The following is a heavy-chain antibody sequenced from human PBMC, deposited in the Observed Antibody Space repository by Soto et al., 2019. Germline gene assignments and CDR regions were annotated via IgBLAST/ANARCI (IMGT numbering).Heavy chain of an antibody. CDR1: GGSISSYY. V-gene: IGHV4-59*01. CDR2: IYYSGST. Sequence: PSETLSLTCTVSGGSISSYYWSWIRQPPGKGLEWIGYIYYSGSTNYNPSLKSRVTISVDTSKNQFSLKLSSVTAADTAVYYCAGTYYYDSSGYLVPAYWGQGTLVTVSS. J-gene: IGHJ4*02. CDR3: AGTYYYDSSGYLVPAY. D-gene: IGHD3-22*01.